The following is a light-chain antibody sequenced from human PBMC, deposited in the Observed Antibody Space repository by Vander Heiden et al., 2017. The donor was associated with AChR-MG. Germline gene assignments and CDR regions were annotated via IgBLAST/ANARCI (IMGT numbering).Light chain of an antibody. CDR3: SSWDYGLSTVV. Sequence: QSALTQEASLSGTVGQKVTLSCTGASTNMGSYTVAWYQQIAQCAPKTVMYADSLPSGIPDRFSGSKSGTTASLTISGLQAEDEGDYYCSSWDYGLSTVVFGAGTRLTVL. CDR1: STNMGSYT. V-gene: IGLV1-44*01. J-gene: IGLJ2*01. CDR2: ADS.